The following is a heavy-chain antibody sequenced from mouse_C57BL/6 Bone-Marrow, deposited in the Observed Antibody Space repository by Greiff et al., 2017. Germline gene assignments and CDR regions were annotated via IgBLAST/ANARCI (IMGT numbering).Heavy chain of an antibody. J-gene: IGHJ2*01. CDR3: ALFDY. Sequence: QVQLQQPGAELVMPGASVKLSCKASGYTFTSYWMHWVKQRPGQGLEWIGEIDPSDSYTNYNQTFKGTSTLTVDNSSSPAYMQLSSLTSEDSAVDYCALFDYWGQGTTLTVSA. V-gene: IGHV1-69*01. CDR2: IDPSDSYT. CDR1: GYTFTSYW.